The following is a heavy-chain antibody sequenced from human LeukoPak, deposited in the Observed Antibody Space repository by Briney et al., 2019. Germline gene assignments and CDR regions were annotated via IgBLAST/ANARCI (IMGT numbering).Heavy chain of an antibody. CDR3: ARAYQPLYGMDV. Sequence: GSLRLSCAASGLTVSSNYMSWIRQPPGKGLEWIGYIYYSGSTNYNPSLKSRATISVDTSKNQFSLKLSSVTAADTAVYYCARAYQPLYGMDVWGQGTTVTVSS. V-gene: IGHV4-59*08. J-gene: IGHJ6*02. CDR2: IYYSGST. CDR1: GLTVSSNY. D-gene: IGHD2-2*01.